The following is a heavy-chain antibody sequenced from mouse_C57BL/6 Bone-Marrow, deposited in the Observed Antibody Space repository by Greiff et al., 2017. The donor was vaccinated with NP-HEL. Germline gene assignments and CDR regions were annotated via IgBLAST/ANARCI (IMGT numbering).Heavy chain of an antibody. CDR2: IWSGGST. Sequence: VKLMESGPGLVQPSQSLSITCTVSVFSLTSYGVHWFRQSPGKGLEWLGVIWSGGSTDYNAAFISRLSLSKDNSKSQVFFKMNSLQADDTAIYYCARSYYGSSYLAWFAYWGQGTLVTVSA. D-gene: IGHD1-1*01. CDR3: ARSYYGSSYLAWFAY. V-gene: IGHV2-2*01. J-gene: IGHJ3*01. CDR1: VFSLTSYG.